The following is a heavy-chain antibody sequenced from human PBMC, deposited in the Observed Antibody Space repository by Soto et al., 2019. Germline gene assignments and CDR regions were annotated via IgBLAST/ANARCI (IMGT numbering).Heavy chain of an antibody. CDR3: ATVAYGSGSYYKGHYYYYMDV. D-gene: IGHD3-10*01. V-gene: IGHV1-24*01. J-gene: IGHJ6*03. CDR1: GYTLTELS. CDR2: FDPEDGET. Sequence: GASVKVSCKVSGYTLTELSMHWVRQAPGKGLGWMGGFDPEDGETIYAQKFQGRVTMTEDTSTDTAYMELSSLRSEDTAVYYCATVAYGSGSYYKGHYYYYMDVWGKGTTLNVSS.